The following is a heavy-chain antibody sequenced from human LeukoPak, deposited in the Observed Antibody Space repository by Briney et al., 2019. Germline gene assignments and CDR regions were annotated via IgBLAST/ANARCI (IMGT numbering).Heavy chain of an antibody. CDR1: GFTFSSYW. CDR2: INSDASST. Sequence: SGGSLRLSCAASGFTFSSYWMYWVRQAPGKGLVWVSHINSDASSTRYADSVKGRFTISRDNAKNTLCLQMNSLRAEDTAVYYCARGRGPWGQGTLVTVSS. CDR3: ARGRGP. J-gene: IGHJ5*02. V-gene: IGHV3-74*01.